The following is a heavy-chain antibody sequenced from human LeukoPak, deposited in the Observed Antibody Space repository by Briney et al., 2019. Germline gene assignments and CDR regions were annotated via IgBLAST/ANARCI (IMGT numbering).Heavy chain of an antibody. D-gene: IGHD3-16*02. Sequence: PSETLSLTCTVSGYSISSGYYWGWIRQPPGKGLEWIGSIYHSGSTYYNPSLKSRVTISVDTSKNQFSLKLSSVTAADTAVYYCAREENGYVWGSFRAWGQGTLVTVSS. CDR2: IYHSGST. CDR1: GYSISSGYY. J-gene: IGHJ5*02. V-gene: IGHV4-38-2*02. CDR3: AREENGYVWGSFRA.